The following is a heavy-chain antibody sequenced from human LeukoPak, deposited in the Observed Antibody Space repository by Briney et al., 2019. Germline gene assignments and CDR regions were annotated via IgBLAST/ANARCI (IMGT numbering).Heavy chain of an antibody. J-gene: IGHJ4*02. D-gene: IGHD2-15*01. CDR3: ARNLLDCSGGSCYYNFDY. V-gene: IGHV3-11*06. Sequence: GGSLRLSCAASGFTFSDYYMSWIRQAPGKGLEWVSYISSSSSYTNYADSVKGRFTISRDNAKNSLYLQMNSLRAEDTAVYYCARNLLDCSGGSCYYNFDYWGQGTLVTVSS. CDR1: GFTFSDYY. CDR2: ISSSSSYT.